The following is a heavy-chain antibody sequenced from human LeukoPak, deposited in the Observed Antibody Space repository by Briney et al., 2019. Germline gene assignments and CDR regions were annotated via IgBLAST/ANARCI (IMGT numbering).Heavy chain of an antibody. D-gene: IGHD6-25*01. J-gene: IGHJ6*03. V-gene: IGHV3-21*01. CDR3: ARVAAPRHYYMDV. Sequence: PGGSLRLSCAASGFTFSSYSMNWVRQAPGKGLEWVSSISSSSSYIYYADSVKGRFTISRDNAKNSLYLQMNSLRAEDTAVYYCARVAAPRHYYMDVWGKGTTVTASS. CDR1: GFTFSSYS. CDR2: ISSSSSYI.